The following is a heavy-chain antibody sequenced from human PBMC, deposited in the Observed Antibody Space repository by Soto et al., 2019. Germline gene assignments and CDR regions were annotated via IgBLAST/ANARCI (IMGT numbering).Heavy chain of an antibody. D-gene: IGHD1-26*01. CDR3: ARDNGYGYKSPLLHYYYYGMDV. J-gene: IGHJ6*02. V-gene: IGHV1-69*06. Sequence: SVKDSCKASVGTFSSCAIRWVRQARGQGLEWMGGSIPIFGTANYAQKFKGRVTITADKSTSTAYMDLSSLRSEETAVYYCARDNGYGYKSPLLHYYYYGMDVWGQGTTVTGSS. CDR1: VGTFSSCA. CDR2: SIPIFGTA.